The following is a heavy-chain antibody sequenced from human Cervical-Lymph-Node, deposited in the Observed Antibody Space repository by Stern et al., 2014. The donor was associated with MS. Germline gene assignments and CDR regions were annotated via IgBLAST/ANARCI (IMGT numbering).Heavy chain of an antibody. CDR3: ARLWDGGRPPDY. V-gene: IGHV4-39*01. CDR1: GGSIRSSSYY. J-gene: IGHJ4*02. D-gene: IGHD4-23*01. CDR2: IHYTGKT. Sequence: QLQLQESGPGLVKPSETLSLTCTVSGGSIRSSSYYWGWIRQPPGKGLEWIGSIHYTGKTYHNPSLRSRGTMSGDTSKNQPSLKLPSGTAADTAVYFCARLWDGGRPPDYWGQGTLVTVSS.